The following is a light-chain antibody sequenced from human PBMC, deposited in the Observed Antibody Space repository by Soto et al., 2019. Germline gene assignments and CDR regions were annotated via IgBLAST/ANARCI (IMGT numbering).Light chain of an antibody. CDR1: QSVSSSY. CDR3: QQYDSSPPIT. V-gene: IGKV3-20*01. J-gene: IGKJ5*01. Sequence: EIVLTQSPGPQCLSPRERATLSCRASQSVSSSYLAWYQQKPGQATRLLIYGASSRTDGIPDRFSGSGSGTDFTLTISRLEPEDFALYYCQQYDSSPPITFGQGTRLEIK. CDR2: GAS.